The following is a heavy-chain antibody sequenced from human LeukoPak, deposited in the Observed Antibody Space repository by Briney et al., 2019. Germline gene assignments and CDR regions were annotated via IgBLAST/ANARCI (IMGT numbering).Heavy chain of an antibody. CDR3: AKAGYCSGGSCYGIEYFDY. CDR2: IIGSGGST. CDR1: GFSFCVFW. Sequence: GGSPRLSSAAAGFSFCVFWLSWVRQALGGGVEWVSAIIGSGGSTYYADSVKGRFTICRDNSKKTLYLQMNSLRAEDTAVYYCAKAGYCSGGSCYGIEYFDYWGQGTLVTVSS. V-gene: IGHV3-23*01. J-gene: IGHJ4*02. D-gene: IGHD2-15*01.